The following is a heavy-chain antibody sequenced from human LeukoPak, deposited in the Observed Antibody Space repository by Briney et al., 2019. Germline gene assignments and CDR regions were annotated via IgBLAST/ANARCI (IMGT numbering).Heavy chain of an antibody. CDR2: INPNSGGT. Sequence: ASVKVSCKASGYTLTGYYMHWVRQAPGQGLEWMGWINPNSGGTNYAQKFQGRVTMTRDTSISTAYMELSRLRSDDTAAYYCARDISLVVAATQDYWGQGTLVTVSS. CDR1: GYTLTGYY. J-gene: IGHJ4*02. CDR3: ARDISLVVAATQDY. D-gene: IGHD2-15*01. V-gene: IGHV1-2*02.